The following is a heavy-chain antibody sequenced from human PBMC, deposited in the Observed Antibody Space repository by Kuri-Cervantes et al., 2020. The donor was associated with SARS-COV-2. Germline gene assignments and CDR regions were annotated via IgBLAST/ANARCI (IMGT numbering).Heavy chain of an antibody. V-gene: IGHV1-18*01. CDR2: ISAYNGNT. J-gene: IGHJ4*02. CDR1: GYTFTSYG. Sequence: GESLKISCKASGYTFTSYGISWVRQAPGQGLEWMGWISAYNGNTNYAQKLQGRVTMTTDTSTSTAYMELRSLRSDDTAVYYCLFSGPSYAWDYWGQGTLVTVSS. D-gene: IGHD6-19*01. CDR3: LFSGPSYAWDY.